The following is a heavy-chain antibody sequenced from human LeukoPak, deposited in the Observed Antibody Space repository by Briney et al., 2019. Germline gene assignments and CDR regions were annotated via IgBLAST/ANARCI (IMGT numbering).Heavy chain of an antibody. CDR3: ARHNEKAFY. CDR1: GFTSSSYA. D-gene: IGHD2-8*01. V-gene: IGHV3-30*04. Sequence: PGRSLRLSCAASGFTSSSYAMHWVRQAPGKGLEWVAVISYDGSNKYYADSVKGRFTISIDNSKNTLYLQMNSLRAEDTAVYYCARHNEKAFYWGQGTLVTVSS. CDR2: ISYDGSNK. J-gene: IGHJ4*02.